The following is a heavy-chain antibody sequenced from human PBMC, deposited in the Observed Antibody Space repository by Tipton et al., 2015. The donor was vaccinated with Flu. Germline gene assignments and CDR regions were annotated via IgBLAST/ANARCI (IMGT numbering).Heavy chain of an antibody. V-gene: IGHV3-33*01. CDR1: GFIFSSSG. D-gene: IGHD6-19*01. Sequence: SLRLSCAASGFIFSSSGMHWVRQAPGKGLEWVAVIWFDGSNKYYADSVKGRFTISRDTSKNTLYLQMNSLRGEDTAVYYCARGGGIEVAGGKRYYGLDVWGQGTTVTVSS. CDR3: ARGGGIEVAGGKRYYGLDV. J-gene: IGHJ6*02. CDR2: IWFDGSNK.